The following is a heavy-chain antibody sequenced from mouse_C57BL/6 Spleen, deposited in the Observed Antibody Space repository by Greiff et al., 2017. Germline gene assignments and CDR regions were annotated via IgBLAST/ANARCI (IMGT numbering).Heavy chain of an antibody. CDR3: VRGGHRYDYDSWFAY. Sequence: EVNVVESGGGLVQPKGSLKLSCAASGFSFNTYAMNWVRQAPGKGLEWVARIRSKSNNYATYYADSVKDRFTISRDDSESMLYLQMNNLKTEDTAMYYCVRGGHRYDYDSWFAYWGQGTLVTVSA. CDR2: IRSKSNNYAT. V-gene: IGHV10-1*01. J-gene: IGHJ3*01. CDR1: GFSFNTYA. D-gene: IGHD2-4*01.